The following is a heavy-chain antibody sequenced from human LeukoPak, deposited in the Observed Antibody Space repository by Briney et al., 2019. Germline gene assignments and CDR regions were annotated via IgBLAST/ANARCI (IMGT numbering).Heavy chain of an antibody. D-gene: IGHD6-13*01. J-gene: IGHJ5*02. V-gene: IGHV4-39*01. CDR3: ARGAAPPQYNWFDP. CDR1: GGSISSSSYY. Sequence: SETLSLTCTVSGGSISSSSYYWGCIHQPPGKGLECIGSIYYSGSTYYNPSLKSRVTISVDTSKNQFSLKLSSVTAADTAVYYCARGAAPPQYNWFDPWGQGTLVTVSS. CDR2: IYYSGST.